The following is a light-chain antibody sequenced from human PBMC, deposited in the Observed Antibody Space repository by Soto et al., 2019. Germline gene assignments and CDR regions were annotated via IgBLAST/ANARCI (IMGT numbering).Light chain of an antibody. CDR2: GAS. Sequence: EVVLTQSPGTLSLSPGERATLSCRASQSVNINSLAWYQQKPGQAPRVFIYGASTRATGIPDRFSGSGSGTDFTLTISSLEPEDFAVYYCQQRGDWPPITFGQGTRLEI. V-gene: IGKV3D-20*02. CDR1: QSVNINS. J-gene: IGKJ5*01. CDR3: QQRGDWPPIT.